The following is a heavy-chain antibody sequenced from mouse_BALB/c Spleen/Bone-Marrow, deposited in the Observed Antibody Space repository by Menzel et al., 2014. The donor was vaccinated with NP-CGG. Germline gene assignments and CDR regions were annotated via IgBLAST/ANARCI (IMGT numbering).Heavy chain of an antibody. V-gene: IGHV14-3*02. CDR2: IDPANGNT. J-gene: IGHJ2*01. Sequence: VQLKESGAELVKSGAPVKLSCTASGFNIKKTYMHWVKQRPEQGLEWIGRIDPANGNTKYDPKFQGKATITADTSSNTAYLQLSSLTSEDTAVYYCARYYYGTLLDYWGQGTTLPVSS. D-gene: IGHD1-1*01. CDR3: ARYYYGTLLDY. CDR1: GFNIKKTY.